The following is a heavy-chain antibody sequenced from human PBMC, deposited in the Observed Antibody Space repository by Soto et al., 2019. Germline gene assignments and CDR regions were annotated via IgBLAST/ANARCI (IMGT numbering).Heavy chain of an antibody. CDR3: ARDRPWDCSSSNYCYYYGLDV. J-gene: IGHJ6*02. CDR1: GGSFSSDH. CDR2: INNSGIT. Sequence: SETLSLTCNVSGGSFSSDHWGWIRQPPGKGLEWIGKINNSGITNYNPSLKSRATISVDTSKDQFSLKLTSVTAADTAVYYCARDRPWDCSSSNYCYYYGLDVWGQGTTVTVSS. V-gene: IGHV4-59*01. D-gene: IGHD2-2*01.